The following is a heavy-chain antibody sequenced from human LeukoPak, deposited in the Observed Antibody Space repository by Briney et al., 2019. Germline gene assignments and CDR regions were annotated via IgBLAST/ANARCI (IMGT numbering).Heavy chain of an antibody. D-gene: IGHD3-16*01. CDR3: AKDRGEYYYYGMDV. J-gene: IGHJ6*02. CDR1: GFTFDDYA. V-gene: IGHV3-9*01. CDR2: ISWNSGSI. Sequence: GRSLRLSCAASGFTFDDYAMHWVRQAPGKGLEWVSGISWNSGSIGYADSVKGRFTISRDNAKNSLYLQMNGLRAEDTALYYCAKDRGEYYYYGMDVWGQGTTVTVSS.